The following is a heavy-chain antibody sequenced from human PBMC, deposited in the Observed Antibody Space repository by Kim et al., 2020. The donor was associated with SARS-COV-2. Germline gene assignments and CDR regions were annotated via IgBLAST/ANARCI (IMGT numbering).Heavy chain of an antibody. D-gene: IGHD3-16*01. CDR2: ISSSSSTI. CDR1: GFTFSSYS. V-gene: IGHV3-48*02. Sequence: GGSLRLSCAASGFTFSSYSMNWVRQAPGKGLEWVSYISSSSSTIYYADSVKGRFTISRDNAKNSLYLQMNSLRDEDTAVYYCARGSDYVWGSENFDYWGQGTLVTVSS. J-gene: IGHJ4*02. CDR3: ARGSDYVWGSENFDY.